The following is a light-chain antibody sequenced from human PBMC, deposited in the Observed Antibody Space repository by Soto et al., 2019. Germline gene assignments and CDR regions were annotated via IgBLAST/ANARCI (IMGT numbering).Light chain of an antibody. Sequence: DIQMTQSPPSLSASVVDSVTITCRASQNINSQLNWYQQKPGRAPQLLIYGAFSLRSGVPSRFSGRVSGTDFTLTISSMQHEDFASYYCQQTYFIPRTFGQGTHVDIK. J-gene: IGKJ3*01. V-gene: IGKV1-39*01. CDR1: QNINSQ. CDR2: GAF. CDR3: QQTYFIPRT.